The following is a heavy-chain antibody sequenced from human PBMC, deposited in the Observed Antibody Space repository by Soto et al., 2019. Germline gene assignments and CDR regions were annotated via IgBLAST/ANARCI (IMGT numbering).Heavy chain of an antibody. V-gene: IGHV4-31*03. J-gene: IGHJ4*02. D-gene: IGHD1-26*01. CDR3: ARGDDSGGGPFDY. CDR2: IYYSGST. Sequence: QVQLQESGPGLVKPSQTLSLTCTVSGGSISSGGYYWSWIRQHPGKGLEWIGYIYYSGSTYYNPSLKSRVTTPRGTSKNQCSVKLSSVTAADTAVYYCARGDDSGGGPFDYWGQGTLLTVSS. CDR1: GGSISSGGYY.